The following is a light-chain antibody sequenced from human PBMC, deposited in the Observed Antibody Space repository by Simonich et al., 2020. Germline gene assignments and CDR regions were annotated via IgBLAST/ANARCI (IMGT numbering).Light chain of an antibody. CDR2: WAS. V-gene: IGKV4-1*01. CDR3: QPYYSTPYT. CDR1: QSVLYSSNNKNY. J-gene: IGKJ2*01. Sequence: DIVMTQSPDSLAVSLGERATINCKSSQSVLYSSNNKNYLAWYQQKPGQPPKLLIYWASTRESGVPDRFSGSASGTDFTLTISSLQAEDVAVYYCQPYYSTPYTLGQGTKLEIK.